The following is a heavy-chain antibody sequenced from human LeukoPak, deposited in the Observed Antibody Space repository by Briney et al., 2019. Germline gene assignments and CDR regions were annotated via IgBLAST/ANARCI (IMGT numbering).Heavy chain of an antibody. Sequence: PGGSLRLSCATSGFTFSSYGMHWVRQAPGKGLEWVAFIRYDGSGKYYADSVKGRFTISRDNSKNTLYLQMNSLRAEDTAVYYCTRGFWYYGSGSFSDYWGQGTLVTVSS. D-gene: IGHD3-10*01. V-gene: IGHV3-30*02. CDR3: TRGFWYYGSGSFSDY. J-gene: IGHJ4*02. CDR2: IRYDGSGK. CDR1: GFTFSSYG.